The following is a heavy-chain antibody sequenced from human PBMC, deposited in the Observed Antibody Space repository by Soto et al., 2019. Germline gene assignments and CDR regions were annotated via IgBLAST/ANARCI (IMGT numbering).Heavy chain of an antibody. CDR3: ARVYGSSWYNHSYYYYAMDV. J-gene: IGHJ6*02. CDR2: INHSGST. CDR1: GGSFSGYY. D-gene: IGHD6-13*01. V-gene: IGHV4-34*01. Sequence: KPSETLSLTCAVYGGSFSGYYWSWIRQPPGKGLEWIGEINHSGSTNYNPSLKSRVTISVDTSKNQFSLKLSSVTAADTAVYYCARVYGSSWYNHSYYYYAMDVWGQGTTVPVPS.